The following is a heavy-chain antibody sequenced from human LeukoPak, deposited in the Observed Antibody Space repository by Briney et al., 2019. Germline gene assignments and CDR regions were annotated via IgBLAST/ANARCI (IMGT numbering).Heavy chain of an antibody. D-gene: IGHD1-26*01. CDR2: IRSDGTDK. CDR1: GFIFSTYG. CDR3: AKEGVRGSYDYFDY. J-gene: IGHJ4*02. Sequence: GGSLRLSCAASGFIFSTYGMHWVRQAPGKGLEWVAFIRSDGTDKYYADSVKGRFTISRDNSKNTLYLQMNSLRAEDTAVYYCAKEGVRGSYDYFDYWGQGTLVTVSS. V-gene: IGHV3-30*02.